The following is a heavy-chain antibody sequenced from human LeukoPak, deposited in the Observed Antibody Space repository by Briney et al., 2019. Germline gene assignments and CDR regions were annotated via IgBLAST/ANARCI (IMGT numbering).Heavy chain of an antibody. J-gene: IGHJ6*03. CDR1: GYTFTGYY. CDR2: INPNSGGT. V-gene: IGHV1-2*02. Sequence: ASVKVSCKASGYTFTGYYMHWVRQARGQGLEWMGWINPNSGGTNYAQKFQGRVTMTRDTSISTAYMELSRLRSDDTAVYYCARSEQFPYYMDVWGKGTTVTVSS. D-gene: IGHD6-19*01. CDR3: ARSEQFPYYMDV.